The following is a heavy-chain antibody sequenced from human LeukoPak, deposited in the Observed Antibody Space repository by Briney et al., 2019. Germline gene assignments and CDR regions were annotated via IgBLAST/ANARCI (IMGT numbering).Heavy chain of an antibody. CDR1: GFTFSSYG. D-gene: IGHD5-18*01. J-gene: IGHJ4*02. V-gene: IGHV3-30*03. Sequence: PGGSLRLSCAASGFTFSSYGMHWVRQAPGKGLEWVAVISYDGSNKYYADSVKGRFTISRDNSKNTLYLQTNSLRAEDTAVYYCATRGYSYGYPVEYWGQGTLVTVSS. CDR2: ISYDGSNK. CDR3: ATRGYSYGYPVEY.